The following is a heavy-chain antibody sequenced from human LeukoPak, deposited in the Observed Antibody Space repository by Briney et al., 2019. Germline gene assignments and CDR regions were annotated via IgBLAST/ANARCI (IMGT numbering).Heavy chain of an antibody. CDR2: IYYTGST. CDR1: GGSVSNGNYY. J-gene: IGHJ6*02. V-gene: IGHV4-61*01. D-gene: IGHD3-10*01. CDR3: ARLALFYYGSGSYGYYGMDV. Sequence: SETLSLTCTVSGGSVSNGNYYWSWLRQPPGKALEWIGYIYYTGSTSYNPSLEGRVTISVDTSKNQFSVKLNSVTAADTAVYYCARLALFYYGSGSYGYYGMDVWGQGTTVTVSS.